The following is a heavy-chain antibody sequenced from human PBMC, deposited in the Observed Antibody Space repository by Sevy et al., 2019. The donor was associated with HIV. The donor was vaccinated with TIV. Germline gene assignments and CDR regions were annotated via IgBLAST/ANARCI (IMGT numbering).Heavy chain of an antibody. CDR1: GFIFSSFG. Sequence: GGSLRLSCAASGFIFSSFGMHWVRQAPAKGLEWVAFLHYKGSDKYYADAVKGRSTISRDNSKNTVYLQMSSLRAEDTAVYYCAKDYSTGWYGYYYGMDVRGQGTTVTVSS. J-gene: IGHJ6*02. D-gene: IGHD6-19*01. CDR2: LHYKGSDK. V-gene: IGHV3-30*02. CDR3: AKDYSTGWYGYYYGMDV.